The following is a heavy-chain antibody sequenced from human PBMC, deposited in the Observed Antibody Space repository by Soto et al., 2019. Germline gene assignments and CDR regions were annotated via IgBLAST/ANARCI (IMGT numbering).Heavy chain of an antibody. J-gene: IGHJ5*02. CDR1: GGSISSYY. D-gene: IGHD3-10*01. CDR3: ARAVYWLGTPLAGPGGGFDP. CDR2: IYYSGST. Sequence: SETLSLTCTVSGGSISSYYWSWIRQPPGKGLEWIGYIYYSGSTNYNPSLKSRVTISVDTSKNQFSLKLSSVTAADTAMYYCARAVYWLGTPLAGPGGGFDPWGQGTLVTVSS. V-gene: IGHV4-59*01.